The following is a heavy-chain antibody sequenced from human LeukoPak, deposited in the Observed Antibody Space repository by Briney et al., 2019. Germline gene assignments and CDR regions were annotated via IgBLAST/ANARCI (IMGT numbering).Heavy chain of an antibody. V-gene: IGHV3-11*06. D-gene: IGHD5-24*01. Sequence: GGSLRLSCAASGFTFNDHYMSWIRQAPGKGLEWVSYISTTSRYTDYGDSVKGRFTISRDNAKKSLYLQMNSLRAEDTAVYYCARETEMANLDYWGQGTLVTVSS. CDR1: GFTFNDHY. CDR3: ARETEMANLDY. J-gene: IGHJ4*02. CDR2: ISTTSRYT.